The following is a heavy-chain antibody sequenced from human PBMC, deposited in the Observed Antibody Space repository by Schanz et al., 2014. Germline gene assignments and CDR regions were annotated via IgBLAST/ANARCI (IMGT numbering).Heavy chain of an antibody. CDR2: ILYDGSKT. CDR1: GFSFSTYA. CDR3: AREEGCGYGPGAFDI. V-gene: IGHV3-30*04. J-gene: IGHJ3*02. Sequence: QVQLVESGGGVVQPGRSLRLSCAASGFSFSTYAMHWVRQAPGKGLEWVAVILYDGSKTYYADSVKGRFTISRDNSKNTLSLQMNSLRAEDTAVYYCAREEGCGYGPGAFDIWGQGTMVTVSS. D-gene: IGHD5-18*01.